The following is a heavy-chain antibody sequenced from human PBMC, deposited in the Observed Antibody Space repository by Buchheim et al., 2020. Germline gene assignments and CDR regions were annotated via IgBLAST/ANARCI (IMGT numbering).Heavy chain of an antibody. CDR2: IGGDGRS. CDR3: AKDLHFWSGMDY. J-gene: IGHJ4*02. V-gene: IGHV3-23*01. D-gene: IGHD3-3*02. CDR1: GFSFSTNA. Sequence: DVQLLQSGGGLVQPGGSLRLSCAASGFSFSTNAMSWVRKAPGRGLEWVSGIGGDGRSHYADSVQGRFTISRDSSKDTLYLQMNGLRVEDTATYYCAKDLHFWSGMDYWGQGAL.